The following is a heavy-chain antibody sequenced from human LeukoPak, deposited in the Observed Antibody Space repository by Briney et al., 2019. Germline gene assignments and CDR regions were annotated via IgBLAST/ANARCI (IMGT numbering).Heavy chain of an antibody. CDR2: IIPIFGTA. Sequence: ASVKVSCKASGGTFSSHAISWVRQAPGQGLEWMGGIIPIFGTANYAQKFQGRVTITADESTSTAYMELSSLRSEDTAVYYCARGVSYYFDYWGQGTLVTVSS. CDR1: GGTFSSHA. V-gene: IGHV1-69*13. J-gene: IGHJ4*02. CDR3: ARGVSYYFDY.